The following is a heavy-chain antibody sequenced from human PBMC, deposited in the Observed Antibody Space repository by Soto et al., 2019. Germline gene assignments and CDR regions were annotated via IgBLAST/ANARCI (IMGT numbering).Heavy chain of an antibody. V-gene: IGHV4-59*08. J-gene: IGHJ4*02. CDR2: IYYSGST. CDR1: GGSISSYY. CDR3: ARRYGGHFDY. D-gene: IGHD4-17*01. Sequence: QVQLQESGPGLVKPSETLSLTCTVSGGSISSYYWSWIRQPPGKGLEWIGYIYYSGSTNYNPSHKSEDTRTLVTATDQSDLKLCYVPGADTAVYYCARRYGGHFDYWGQGTLVTVSS.